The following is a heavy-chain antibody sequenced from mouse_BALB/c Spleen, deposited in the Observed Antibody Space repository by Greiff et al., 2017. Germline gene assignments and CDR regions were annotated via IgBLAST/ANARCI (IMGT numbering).Heavy chain of an antibody. CDR3: TSLLWLRRGYFDY. J-gene: IGHJ2*01. Sequence: LQQPGSELVRPGASVKLSCKASGYTFTSYWMHWVKQRPGQGLEWIGNIYPGSGSTNYDEKFKSKATLTVDTSSSTAYMQLSSLTSEDSAVYYCTSLLWLRRGYFDYWGQGTTLTVSS. CDR1: GYTFTSYW. V-gene: IGHV1S22*01. CDR2: IYPGSGST. D-gene: IGHD2-2*01.